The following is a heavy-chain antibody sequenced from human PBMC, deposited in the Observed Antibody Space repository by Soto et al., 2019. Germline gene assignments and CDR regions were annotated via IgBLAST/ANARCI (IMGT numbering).Heavy chain of an antibody. CDR1: GFTFSSYA. CDR3: AKVIKSRITIFGEVTPWFDP. D-gene: IGHD3-3*01. CDR2: ISGSGGST. J-gene: IGHJ5*02. V-gene: IGHV3-23*01. Sequence: EVQLLESGGGLVQPGGSLRLSCAASGFTFSSYAMSWVRQAPGKGMVWVSAISGSGGSTYYADSLKGRFTISRDNAKNTLYLHMNSLRAEDTAVYYCAKVIKSRITIFGEVTPWFDPWGKGNLGTFSS.